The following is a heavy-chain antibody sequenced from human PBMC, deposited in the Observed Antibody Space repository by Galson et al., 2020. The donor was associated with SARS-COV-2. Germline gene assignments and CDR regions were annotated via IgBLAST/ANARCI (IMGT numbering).Heavy chain of an antibody. CDR3: ASPYLAAASFFGAFDI. CDR2: ISGSGTNI. D-gene: IGHD2-15*01. V-gene: IGHV3-48*03. J-gene: IGHJ3*02. CDR1: GFTFSNYE. Sequence: GGSLRLSCAGSGFTFSNYEMNWVRQAPGKGLEWVSYISGSGTNIYYADSVKGRFTISRDNAMNSLYLQMTSLRAEDTAVYYCASPYLAAASFFGAFDIWGLGTMVTVSS.